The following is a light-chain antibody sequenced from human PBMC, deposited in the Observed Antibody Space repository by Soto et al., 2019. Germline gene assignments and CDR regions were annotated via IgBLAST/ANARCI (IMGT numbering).Light chain of an antibody. CDR3: QQSDSLVT. V-gene: IGKV1-39*01. J-gene: IGKJ4*01. CDR1: QSIANY. CDR2: RAS. Sequence: DIQMTQSQSSLSASLGDRVTITCRASQSIANYLNWYQKKPGTAPKLLIYRASNLQSGVPSRFSGSGSGTDFTLTISSLQSEDFATYYCQQSDSLVTFGGGTKVEI.